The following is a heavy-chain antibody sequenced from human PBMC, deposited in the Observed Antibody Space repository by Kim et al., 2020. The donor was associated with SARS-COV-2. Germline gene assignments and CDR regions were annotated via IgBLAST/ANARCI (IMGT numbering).Heavy chain of an antibody. CDR2: INHSGST. J-gene: IGHJ4*02. CDR1: GGSFSGYY. D-gene: IGHD1-26*01. Sequence: SETLSLTCAVYGGSFSGYYWSWIRQPPGKGLEWIGEINHSGSTNYNPSLKSRVTISVDTSKNQFSLKLSSVTAADTAVYYCARGDLKWELPFDYWGQGT. V-gene: IGHV4-34*01. CDR3: ARGDLKWELPFDY.